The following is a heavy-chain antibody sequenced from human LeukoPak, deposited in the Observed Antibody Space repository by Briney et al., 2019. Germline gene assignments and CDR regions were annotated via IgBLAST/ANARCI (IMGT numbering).Heavy chain of an antibody. V-gene: IGHV4-30-2*01. Sequence: SETLSLTCTVSGGSISSGDYYWSWIRQPSGKGLEWIGYLYHGANTYYNPSLRSRVTISVDGSKNQFSLKLNSVTAADTAVYYCARDSGPWSSGNQGPDAFDLWGQGTMVTVSS. CDR3: ARDSGPWSSGNQGPDAFDL. CDR1: GGSISSGDYY. CDR2: LYHGANT. D-gene: IGHD1-14*01. J-gene: IGHJ3*01.